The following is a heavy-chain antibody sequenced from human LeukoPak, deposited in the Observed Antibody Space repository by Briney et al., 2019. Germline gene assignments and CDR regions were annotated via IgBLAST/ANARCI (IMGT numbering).Heavy chain of an antibody. CDR2: ISSSSSYI. J-gene: IGHJ4*02. D-gene: IGHD3-3*01. CDR1: GFTFSTYS. CDR3: ARSARLMKGVVEVTALDD. Sequence: GGSLRLSCAASGFTFSTYSMNWVRQAPGKGLEWVSSISSSSSYIYYADSVKGRFTIARDNAKNSVYLEMNSLRADDTAVYYCARSARLMKGVVEVTALDDWGQGTLVTVSS. V-gene: IGHV3-21*01.